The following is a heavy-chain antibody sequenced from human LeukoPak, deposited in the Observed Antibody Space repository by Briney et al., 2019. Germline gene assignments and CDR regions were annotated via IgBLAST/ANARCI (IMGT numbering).Heavy chain of an antibody. CDR3: AKSGGYGLIDY. D-gene: IGHD1-26*01. V-gene: IGHV4-34*01. J-gene: IGHJ4*02. Sequence: SETLSLTCAVYGGSFSTYYWNRILQPPGKGLEWIGEINHSGSTYCNPSLKSRVTISVDTSKNQFSLKLNSVTAADTAVYYCAKSGGYGLIDYWGQGTRVTVSS. CDR2: INHSGST. CDR1: GGSFSTYY.